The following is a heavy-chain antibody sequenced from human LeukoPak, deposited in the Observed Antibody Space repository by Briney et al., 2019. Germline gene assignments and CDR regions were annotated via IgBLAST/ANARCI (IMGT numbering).Heavy chain of an antibody. J-gene: IGHJ6*02. V-gene: IGHV1-24*01. CDR3: ATAPRYSGSYSDYYYGMDV. CDR2: FDPEDGET. D-gene: IGHD1-26*01. Sequence: ASVKVSRTVSGYTLTELSMHWVRQAPGKGLEWMGGFDPEDGETIYAQKFQGRVTMTEDTSTDTAYMELSSLRSEDTAVYCCATAPRYSGSYSDYYYGMDVWGQGTTVTVSS. CDR1: GYTLTELS.